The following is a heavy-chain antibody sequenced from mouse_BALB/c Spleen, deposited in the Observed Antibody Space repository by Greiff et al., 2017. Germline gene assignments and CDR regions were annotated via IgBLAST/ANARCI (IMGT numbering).Heavy chain of an antibody. CDR1: GYTFTSYW. CDR3: ARSGVLRSLFDY. Sequence: QVQLQQSGAELVKPGASVKLSCKASGYTFTSYWMHWVKQRPGQGLEWIGEIDPSDSYTNYNQKFKGKATLTVDKSSSTAYMQLSSLTSEDSAVYYCARSGVLRSLFDYWGQGTTLTVSS. J-gene: IGHJ2*01. V-gene: IGHV1-69*02. CDR2: IDPSDSYT. D-gene: IGHD1-1*01.